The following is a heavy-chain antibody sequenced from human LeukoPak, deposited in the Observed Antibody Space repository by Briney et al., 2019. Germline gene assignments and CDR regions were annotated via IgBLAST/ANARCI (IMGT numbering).Heavy chain of an antibody. Sequence: GRSLRLSCTASGFTFNEFGVHWVRQAPGQGLEWVALIWYDGSNKYYADSVKGRLTISRDNSKNTLYLQMNSLRAEDTAVYYCASILRSSSGYYFDYWGQGTLVTVSS. CDR2: IWYDGSNK. V-gene: IGHV3-33*01. CDR3: ASILRSSSGYYFDY. D-gene: IGHD3-10*01. CDR1: GFTFNEFG. J-gene: IGHJ4*02.